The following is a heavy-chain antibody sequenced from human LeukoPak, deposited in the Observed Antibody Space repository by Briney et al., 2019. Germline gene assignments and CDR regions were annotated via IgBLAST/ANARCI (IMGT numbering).Heavy chain of an antibody. CDR1: GYTFTVYY. Sequence: VASVTLSFTASGYTFTVYYMHWVRQAPGPGLELMGWRNPNSSGTNYSKTFQDRGTIIRDTSISTAYMELSRLRSADTAVYYCARDVSEGYCSGGSCIYFDYWGQGTLVTVSS. D-gene: IGHD2-15*01. V-gene: IGHV1-2*02. J-gene: IGHJ4*02. CDR2: RNPNSSGT. CDR3: ARDVSEGYCSGGSCIYFDY.